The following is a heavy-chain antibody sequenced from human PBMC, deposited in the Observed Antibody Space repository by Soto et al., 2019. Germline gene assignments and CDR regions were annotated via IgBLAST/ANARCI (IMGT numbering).Heavy chain of an antibody. Sequence: PGGSLRLSCAASGFTFSSYAMSWVRQAPGKGLEWVSAISGSGGSTYYADSVKGRFTISRDNSKNTLYLQMNSLRAEDTAVYYCAKGIRDYYDSSGYYFGYWGQGTLVTVSS. CDR1: GFTFSSYA. V-gene: IGHV3-23*01. J-gene: IGHJ4*02. D-gene: IGHD3-22*01. CDR2: ISGSGGST. CDR3: AKGIRDYYDSSGYYFGY.